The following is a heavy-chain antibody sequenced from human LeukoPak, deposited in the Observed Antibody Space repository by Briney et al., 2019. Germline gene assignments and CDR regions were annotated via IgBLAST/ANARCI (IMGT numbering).Heavy chain of an antibody. J-gene: IGHJ4*02. V-gene: IGHV4-34*01. CDR1: GVSFSGYY. CDR2: INHSGST. Sequence: PSETLSLTCAVYGVSFSGYYWSWIRQPPGKGLGWIGEINHSGSTNYNPSLKSRVTISIDTSKNQFSLKLSSVTAADTAVYYCARADYDFWSGYFYWGQGTLVTVSS. D-gene: IGHD3-3*01. CDR3: ARADYDFWSGYFY.